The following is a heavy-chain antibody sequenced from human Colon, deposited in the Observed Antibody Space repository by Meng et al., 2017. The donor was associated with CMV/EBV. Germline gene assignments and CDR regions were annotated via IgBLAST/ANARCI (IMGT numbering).Heavy chain of an antibody. CDR3: AAGEGWYFDL. Sequence: ESGGGLVQPGGSPRLSCTASGFTFSLYWMHWVRQAPGRGLEWVASIKWDGSEKYYVNSMKGRFTISRDNAKNSLYLQMNSLRPEDTAVYYCAAGEGWYFDLWGRGTLVTVSS. CDR2: IKWDGSEK. CDR1: GFTFSLYW. J-gene: IGHJ2*01. V-gene: IGHV3-7*02.